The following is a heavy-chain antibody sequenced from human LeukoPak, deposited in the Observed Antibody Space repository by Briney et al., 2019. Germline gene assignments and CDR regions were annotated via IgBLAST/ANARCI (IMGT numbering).Heavy chain of an antibody. CDR3: AKRAHRYCSSTSCYSD. V-gene: IGHV3-30*02. CDR2: IRYDGSNK. J-gene: IGHJ4*02. D-gene: IGHD2-2*01. Sequence: HPGGSLRLSCAASGFTFSSYGMHWVRQAPGKGLEWVAFIRYDGSNKYYADSVKGRFTISRDNSKNTLYLQMNSLRAEDTAVYYCAKRAHRYCSSTSCYSDWGQGTLVTVSS. CDR1: GFTFSSYG.